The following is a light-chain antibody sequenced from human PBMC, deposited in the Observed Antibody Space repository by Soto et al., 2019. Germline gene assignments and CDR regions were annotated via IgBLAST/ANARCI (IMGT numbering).Light chain of an antibody. V-gene: IGLV2-14*01. J-gene: IGLJ1*01. Sequence: QSALTQPASVSGSPGQSITISCTGTSSDVGGYNYVSWYQHHPGKAPKLMIYEVSNRPSGVSNRFSGSKSGNTASLTISGLQAEDEADYYCSSYTSNSNLVFGGGTKVTVL. CDR1: SSDVGGYNY. CDR3: SSYTSNSNLV. CDR2: EVS.